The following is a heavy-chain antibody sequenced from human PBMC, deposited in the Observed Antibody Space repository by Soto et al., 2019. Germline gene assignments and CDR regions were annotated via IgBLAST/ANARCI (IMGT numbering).Heavy chain of an antibody. CDR3: AREREEQYPDYYYYYGMDV. J-gene: IGHJ6*02. CDR2: IDPSDSYT. D-gene: IGHD2-2*01. V-gene: IGHV5-10-1*01. Sequence: PGESLKISCKGSGYSFTSYWISWVRQMPGKGLEWMGRIDPSDSYTNYSPSFQGHVTISADKSISTAYLQWSSLKASDTAMYYCAREREEQYPDYYYYYGMDVWGQGTTVTVSS. CDR1: GYSFTSYW.